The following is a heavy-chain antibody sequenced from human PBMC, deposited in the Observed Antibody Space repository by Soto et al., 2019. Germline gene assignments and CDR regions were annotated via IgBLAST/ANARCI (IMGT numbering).Heavy chain of an antibody. CDR2: IYHGGTT. V-gene: IGHV4-38-2*02. CDR3: ARVHVMVVARSTFDC. Sequence: EXLSLTCTFSGYXISSCCNWAWIRQPPGKGPEWIASIYHGGTTFYNPSLKSRITISFDTSNKQFSLKLTYVTDEDTAVYYCARVHVMVVARSTFDCWGHGTLGTVSS. CDR1: GYXISSCCN. J-gene: IGHJ4*01. D-gene: IGHD6-19*01.